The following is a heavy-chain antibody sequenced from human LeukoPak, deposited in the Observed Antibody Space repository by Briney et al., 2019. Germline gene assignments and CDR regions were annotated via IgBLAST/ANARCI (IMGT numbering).Heavy chain of an antibody. Sequence: GASVKVSCKASGYTFTSYGISWVRQAPGQGLEWMGWISAYNGNTNYAQKLQGRVTMTTDTSTSTAYMELRSLRSDDTAVYYCARDWRRWQQTPFKTFDYWGQGTLVTVSS. CDR1: GYTFTSYG. J-gene: IGHJ4*02. D-gene: IGHD5-24*01. V-gene: IGHV1-18*01. CDR3: ARDWRRWQQTPFKTFDY. CDR2: ISAYNGNT.